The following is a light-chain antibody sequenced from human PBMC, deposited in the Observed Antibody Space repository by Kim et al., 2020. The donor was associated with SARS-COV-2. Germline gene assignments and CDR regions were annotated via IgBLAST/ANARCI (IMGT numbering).Light chain of an antibody. V-gene: IGLV6-57*04. CDR2: EDD. CDR1: SGSIDDNY. J-gene: IGLJ2*01. CDR3: QSYNRSNVV. Sequence: NFMLTQPHSVSESPGKTVTISCTRSSGSIDDNYVQWYQQRPGGVPTTVIYEDDQRPSGVSDRFSGSIDNSSNSASLTISRLKTEDEADYYCQSYNRSNVVFGGGTQLTVL.